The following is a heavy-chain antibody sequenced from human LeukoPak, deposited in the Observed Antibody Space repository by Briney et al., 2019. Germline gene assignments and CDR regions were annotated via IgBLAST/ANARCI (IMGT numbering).Heavy chain of an antibody. CDR3: AKSLYYYDSSGYYDPYYFDY. D-gene: IGHD3-22*01. Sequence: GGSLRLSCAASGFTFSSYAMSWVRQAPGKGLGWVSAISGSGGSTYYADSVKGRFTISRDNSKNTLYLQMNSLRAEDTAVYYCAKSLYYYDSSGYYDPYYFDYWGQGTLVTVSS. CDR1: GFTFSSYA. J-gene: IGHJ4*02. V-gene: IGHV3-23*01. CDR2: ISGSGGST.